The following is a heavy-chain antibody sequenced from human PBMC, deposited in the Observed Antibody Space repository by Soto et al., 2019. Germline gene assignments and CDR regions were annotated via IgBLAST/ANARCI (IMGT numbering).Heavy chain of an antibody. CDR3: ARDSSGWYLGYYGMDV. CDR1: GGSISSYY. Sequence: PSETLSLTCTVSGGSISSYYWSWIRQPPGKGLEWIGYIYYSGSTNYNPSLKSRVTISVDTSKNQFSLKLSSVTAADTAVYYCARDSSGWYLGYYGMDVWGQGTTVT. CDR2: IYYSGST. D-gene: IGHD6-19*01. J-gene: IGHJ6*02. V-gene: IGHV4-59*01.